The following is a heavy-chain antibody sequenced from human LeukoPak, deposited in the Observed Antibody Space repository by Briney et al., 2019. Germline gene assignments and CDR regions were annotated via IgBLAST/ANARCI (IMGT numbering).Heavy chain of an antibody. CDR2: IWYDGSKK. Sequence: ARSLTLSCAASGFTFSSYGMPWVRQAPGKGLDLEAVIWYDGSKKYYADSVKARFTIFSDNSNNTLYLQLHSLNSEDTADYYFARDCGLRSINMNDWGQGTLVTVSS. V-gene: IGHV3-33*01. J-gene: IGHJ4*02. D-gene: IGHD3-3*02. CDR3: ARDCGLRSINMND. CDR1: GFTFSSYG.